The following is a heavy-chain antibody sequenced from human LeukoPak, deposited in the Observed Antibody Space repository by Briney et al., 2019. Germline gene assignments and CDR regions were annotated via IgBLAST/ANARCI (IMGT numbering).Heavy chain of an antibody. Sequence: GGSLRLSCAASGFNFSSYWMNWVRQAPGKGLEWVANIKHDGSEKYYVDSVKGRFTISRDNAENSLYLQMNSLRAEDTAVYYCAKYTPANYYGSGSTFDYWGQGALVTVSS. D-gene: IGHD3-10*01. CDR2: IKHDGSEK. CDR3: AKYTPANYYGSGSTFDY. CDR1: GFNFSSYW. V-gene: IGHV3-7*01. J-gene: IGHJ4*02.